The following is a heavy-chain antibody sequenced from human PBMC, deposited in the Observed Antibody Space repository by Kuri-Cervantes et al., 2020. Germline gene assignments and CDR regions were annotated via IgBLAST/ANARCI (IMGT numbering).Heavy chain of an antibody. Sequence: ASVKVSCQDSGYKFPSYGVSWVRQAPGQGLEWMGYISAYDGKTNYEQKFQGRATMTTDTSTSTAYMELRSLRSDDTAVYYCARDGPDRSGYYLDSWGLGTPVTVSS. D-gene: IGHD3-22*01. CDR2: ISAYDGKT. CDR3: ARDGPDRSGYYLDS. CDR1: GYKFPSYG. J-gene: IGHJ4*02. V-gene: IGHV1-18*01.